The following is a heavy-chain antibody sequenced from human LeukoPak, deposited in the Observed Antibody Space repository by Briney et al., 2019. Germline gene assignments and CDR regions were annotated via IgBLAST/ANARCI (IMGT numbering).Heavy chain of an antibody. V-gene: IGHV3-30*04. CDR3: ARDSRSSSLK. D-gene: IGHD6-13*01. Sequence: PGRSLRLSCAASGFTFSSYAMHWVRQAPGKGLEWVAVISYDGSNKYYADSVKGRFTISRDSSKNTLYLQMNSLRAEDTAVYYCARDSRSSSLKWGQGTLVTVSS. J-gene: IGHJ4*02. CDR2: ISYDGSNK. CDR1: GFTFSSYA.